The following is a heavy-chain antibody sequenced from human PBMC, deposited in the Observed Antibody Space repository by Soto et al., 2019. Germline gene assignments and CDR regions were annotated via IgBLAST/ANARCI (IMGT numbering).Heavy chain of an antibody. Sequence: SETLSLTCTVSGGSISSAGYFWTWIRQHPGKGLEWIGYVSNSGDTCYNPSLKSRVTMSVDTSKKLFSLRLTSVTAADTAVYYCARAIGGAPVDYWGQGTLVTVSS. V-gene: IGHV4-31*03. J-gene: IGHJ4*02. CDR1: GGSISSAGYF. CDR3: ARAIGGAPVDY. D-gene: IGHD1-26*01. CDR2: VSNSGDT.